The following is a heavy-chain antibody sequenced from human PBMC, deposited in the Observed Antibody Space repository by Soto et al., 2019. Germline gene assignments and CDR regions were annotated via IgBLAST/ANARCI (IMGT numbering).Heavy chain of an antibody. CDR1: GYTFTSYG. V-gene: IGHV1-46*01. J-gene: IGHJ4*02. D-gene: IGHD3-16*02. CDR3: AALGELSSTFDY. CDR2: INPSGGST. Sequence: ASVKVSCKASGYTFTSYGISWVRQAPGQGLEWMGIINPSGGSTSYAQKFQGRVTMTRDTSTSTVYMELSSLRSEDTAVYYCAALGELSSTFDYWGQGTLVTVSS.